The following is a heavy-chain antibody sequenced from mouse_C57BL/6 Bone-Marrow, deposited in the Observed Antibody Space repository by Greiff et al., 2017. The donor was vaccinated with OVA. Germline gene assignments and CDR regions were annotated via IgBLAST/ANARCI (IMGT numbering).Heavy chain of an antibody. V-gene: IGHV2-2*01. CDR3: ARNSGLRPYWYFDV. Sequence: QVQLQQSGPGLVQPSQSLSITCTVSGFSLTSYGVHWVRQSPGKGLEWLGVIWSGGSTDYNAAFISRLSISKDNSKSQVFFKMNSLQADDTAIYYCARNSGLRPYWYFDVWGTGTTVTVSS. CDR1: GFSLTSYG. D-gene: IGHD2-4*01. CDR2: IWSGGST. J-gene: IGHJ1*03.